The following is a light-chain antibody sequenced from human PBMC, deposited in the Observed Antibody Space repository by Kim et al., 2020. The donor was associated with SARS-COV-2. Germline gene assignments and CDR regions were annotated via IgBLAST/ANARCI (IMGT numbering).Light chain of an antibody. CDR3: QTWATGIHV. CDR1: SAYDASA. V-gene: IGLV4-69*01. Sequence: SVTLTCTLRSAYDASANACHQQQPQQGPRFLMKLNSDGSHTKGDGIPDRFSCSSSGAERYLTISGLQSEDEADYYCQTWATGIHVFGSGTKVTVL. J-gene: IGLJ1*01. CDR2: LNSDGSH.